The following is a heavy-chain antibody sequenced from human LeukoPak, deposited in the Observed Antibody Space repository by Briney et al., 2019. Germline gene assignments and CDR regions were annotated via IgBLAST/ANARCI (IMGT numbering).Heavy chain of an antibody. CDR3: ARQGPLYYFDY. V-gene: IGHV1-2*02. CDR2: INPNSGGT. J-gene: IGHJ4*02. CDR1: GYTFTGYY. Sequence: ASVKGSCKASGYTFTGYYMHWVRHAPGQGLEWMGWINPNSGGTNYAQKFQGRVTMTRDTSNNQVSLKLSSVTAADTAVYFCARQGPLYYFDYWGQGTLVTVSS.